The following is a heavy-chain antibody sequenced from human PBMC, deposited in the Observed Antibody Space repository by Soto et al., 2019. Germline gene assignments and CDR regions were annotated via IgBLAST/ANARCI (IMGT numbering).Heavy chain of an antibody. CDR1: GYTFTGYY. Sequence: ASVKVSCKASGYTFTGYYMYWVRQAPGQGLEWMGWINPNSGGTNYAQKFQGRVTMTRNTSISTAYMELSSLRSEDTAVYYCARSPRGSYGEWFDPWGQGTLVTVSS. J-gene: IGHJ5*02. D-gene: IGHD1-26*01. V-gene: IGHV1-2*02. CDR3: ARSPRGSYGEWFDP. CDR2: INPNSGGT.